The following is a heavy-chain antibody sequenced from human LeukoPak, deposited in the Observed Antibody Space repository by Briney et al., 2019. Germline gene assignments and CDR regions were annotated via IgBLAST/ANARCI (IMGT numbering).Heavy chain of an antibody. CDR3: TRVFAGDEYSSSGY. CDR2: INSDGSGT. D-gene: IGHD6-13*01. V-gene: IGHV3-74*01. CDR1: GFTFSRYY. J-gene: IGHJ4*02. Sequence: PGGSLRLSCAASGFTFSRYYMHWVRQAPGKGLVWVSRINSDGSGTTYADSVKGRFTVPRDNAKNTLYLQMNSLRVEDTAMYYCTRVFAGDEYSSSGYWGQGTLVTVSS.